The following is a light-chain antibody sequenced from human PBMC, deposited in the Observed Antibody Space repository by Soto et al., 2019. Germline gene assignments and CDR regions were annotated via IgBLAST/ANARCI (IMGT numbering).Light chain of an antibody. V-gene: IGKV1-39*01. CDR2: AAS. Sequence: DIQMTQSPSSLSASVGDRDTITCRASQSISSYLNWYQQNPWKAPKLLIYAASSLQSGVPSRFSGSGSGTDFTITISSLQPEDFATYYCQQSYSNPPWTFGQGTKVEIK. CDR1: QSISSY. J-gene: IGKJ1*01. CDR3: QQSYSNPPWT.